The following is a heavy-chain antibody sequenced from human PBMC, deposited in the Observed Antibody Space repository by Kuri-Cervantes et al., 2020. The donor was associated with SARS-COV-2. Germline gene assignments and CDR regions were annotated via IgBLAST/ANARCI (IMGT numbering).Heavy chain of an antibody. CDR3: ARHPSGYCSSTSCRNHYYCYGMDV. V-gene: IGHV4-59*05. Sequence: TPSLTCAASGFTASSNYMRWVRQAPGKGLGWIGSIYYSGSTSYNPSHKRRVTISVDTSKNPFSLKLSSVTAADTAVYYSARHPSGYCSSTSCRNHYYCYGMDVWGQGTTVTVSS. CDR2: IYYSGST. CDR1: GFTASSNY. J-gene: IGHJ6*02. D-gene: IGHD2-2*01.